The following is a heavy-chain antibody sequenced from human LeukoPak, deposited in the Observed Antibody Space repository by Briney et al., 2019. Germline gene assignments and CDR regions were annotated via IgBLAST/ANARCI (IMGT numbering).Heavy chain of an antibody. CDR1: GGTFSSYA. J-gene: IGHJ6*03. CDR3: ARVKWHCSSTSCYYYYYYMDV. V-gene: IGHV1-69*05. D-gene: IGHD2-2*01. Sequence: SVKVSCKASGGTFSSYAISWVRQAPGQGLEWMGGIIPIFGTANYAQKFQGRVTITTDESTSTAYMELSSLRSEDTAVYYCARVKWHCSSTSCYYYYYYMDVWGKGTTVTVSS. CDR2: IIPIFGTA.